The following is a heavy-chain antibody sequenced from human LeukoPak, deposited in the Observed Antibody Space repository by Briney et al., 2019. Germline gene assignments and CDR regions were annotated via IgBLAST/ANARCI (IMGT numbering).Heavy chain of an antibody. V-gene: IGHV1-46*01. CDR1: GYTFTSYY. CDR3: ARGANTDFWSGYLSPPNYYYYGMDV. J-gene: IGHJ6*02. D-gene: IGHD3-3*01. Sequence: ASVKVSCKASGYTFTSYYMHWVRQAPGQGLEWMGIINPSGGSTSYAQKFQGRVTITADESTSTAYMELSSLRPEDTAVYYCARGANTDFWSGYLSPPNYYYYGMDVWGQGTTVTVSS. CDR2: INPSGGST.